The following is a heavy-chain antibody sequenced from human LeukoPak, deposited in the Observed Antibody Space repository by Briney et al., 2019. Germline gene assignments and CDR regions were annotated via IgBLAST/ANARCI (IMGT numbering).Heavy chain of an antibody. J-gene: IGHJ4*02. CDR2: INNEGRST. D-gene: IGHD3-22*01. V-gene: IGHV3-74*01. CDR3: ASTYSFDSSGYYPFDY. CDR1: GFTFSRNW. Sequence: PGGSLRLSCAASGFTFSRNWMHWVRQAPGKGLVWVSRINNEGRSTSYADSVKGRFTISRDNAKNTLYLQMNSLRAEDTAVYYCASTYSFDSSGYYPFDYWGQGTLVTVSS.